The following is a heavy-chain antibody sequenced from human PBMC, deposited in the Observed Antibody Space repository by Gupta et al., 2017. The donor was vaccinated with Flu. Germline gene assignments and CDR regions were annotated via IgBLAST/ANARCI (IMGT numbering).Heavy chain of an antibody. Sequence: QVQLVQSGAEVKKPGSSVKVSCKAFGGSFSNYAISWVRQAPGQGLEWMGAIIPIFVTADYAQKFQGRVTITADKSTSTADMELSSLRSEDTXIXYCARSXNDYGAKGGFFDYGGQGTMVTVSS. V-gene: IGHV1-69*06. CDR1: GGSFSNYA. D-gene: IGHD4-17*01. J-gene: IGHJ4*02. CDR2: IIPIFVTA. CDR3: ARSXNDYGAKGGFFDY.